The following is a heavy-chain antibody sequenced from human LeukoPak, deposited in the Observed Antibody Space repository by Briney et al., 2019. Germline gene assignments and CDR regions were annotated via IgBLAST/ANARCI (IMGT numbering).Heavy chain of an antibody. CDR3: ARDRLHYGEYEKTLDY. CDR1: GFTFSDYY. CDR2: ISSSGSTI. V-gene: IGHV3-11*01. Sequence: GGSLRLSCAASGFTFSDYYMSWIRQAPGKGLEWVSYISSSGSTIYYADSVKGRFTISRDNAKNSLYLQMNSLRAEDTAVYFCARDRLHYGEYEKTLDYWGQGTLVTVSS. D-gene: IGHD4-17*01. J-gene: IGHJ4*02.